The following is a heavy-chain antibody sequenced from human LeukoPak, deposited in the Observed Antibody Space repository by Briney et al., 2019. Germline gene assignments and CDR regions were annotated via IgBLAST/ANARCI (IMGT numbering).Heavy chain of an antibody. CDR2: ISGGGGTT. CDR3: ARGWHGSGSYYKPPDY. D-gene: IGHD3-10*01. J-gene: IGHJ4*02. V-gene: IGHV3-23*01. Sequence: GGSLRLSCAASGFTFSGYAMSWVRQAPGKGLEWFSAISGGGGTTYYADSVKGRFTISRDNAKNSLYLQMNSLRAEDTAVYYCARGWHGSGSYYKPPDYWGQGTLVTVSS. CDR1: GFTFSGYA.